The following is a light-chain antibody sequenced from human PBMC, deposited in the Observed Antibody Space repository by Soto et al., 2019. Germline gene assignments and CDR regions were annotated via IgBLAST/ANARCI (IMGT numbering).Light chain of an antibody. Sequence: IVLTQSPGTLSLSVGERVSLSCRASQSVSSYLAWSQQTPGQAPRLLIYDTSNRATGTPDRFSGSGSGTDFTLTISRLEPEDFTVYYCQQYGSSPLTFGGGTTVEIK. CDR3: QQYGSSPLT. J-gene: IGKJ4*01. CDR1: QSVSSY. V-gene: IGKV3-20*01. CDR2: DTS.